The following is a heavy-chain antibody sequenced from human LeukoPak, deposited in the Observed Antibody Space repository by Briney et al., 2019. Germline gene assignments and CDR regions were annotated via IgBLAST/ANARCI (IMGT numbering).Heavy chain of an antibody. CDR3: ARWSSSWSLYYFDY. V-gene: IGHV4-39*01. J-gene: IGHJ4*02. Sequence: SETLSLTCTVSGGSVSSATYYWSWIRQPPGKGLEWIGSIYYSGSTYCNPSLKSRVTISVDTSKNQFSLKLSSVTAADTAVYYCARWSSSWSLYYFDYWGQGTLVTVSS. D-gene: IGHD6-13*01. CDR2: IYYSGST. CDR1: GGSVSSATYY.